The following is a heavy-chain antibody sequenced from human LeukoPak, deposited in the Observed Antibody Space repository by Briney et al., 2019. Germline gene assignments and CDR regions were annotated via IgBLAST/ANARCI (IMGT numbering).Heavy chain of an antibody. CDR2: IRNKANSYAT. V-gene: IGHV3-73*01. D-gene: IGHD3-10*01. CDR3: ARAQTPTYYGPLS. CDR1: GFTFSGSA. Sequence: GGSLRLSCAASGFTFSGSAMHWVRQASGKGLEWVGRIRNKANSYATAYAASVKGRFTISRDDSKNTAYLQMNSLRAEDTAVYYCARAQTPTYYGPLSWGQGTLVTVSS. J-gene: IGHJ5*02.